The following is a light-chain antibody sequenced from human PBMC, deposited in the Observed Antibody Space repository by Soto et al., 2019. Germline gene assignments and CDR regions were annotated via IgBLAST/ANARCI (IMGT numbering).Light chain of an antibody. CDR3: QQYGSSPPVYT. V-gene: IGKV3-20*01. Sequence: EIVLTQSPGTLSLSPGERDTLSCRASQSVYTNYLAWYQQISGQAPRLLIYGASRRATGIPDRFSGSGSGTDFTLTISRLEPEDFAVYYCQQYGSSPPVYTFGQGTKVDI. CDR1: QSVYTNY. J-gene: IGKJ2*01. CDR2: GAS.